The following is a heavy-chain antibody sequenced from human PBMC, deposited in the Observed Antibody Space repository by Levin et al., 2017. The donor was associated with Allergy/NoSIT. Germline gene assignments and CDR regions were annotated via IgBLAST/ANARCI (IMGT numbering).Heavy chain of an antibody. V-gene: IGHV4-38-2*01. J-gene: IGHJ4*02. D-gene: IGHD2-2*01. CDR2: VYHSSGST. Sequence: SETLSLTCAVSGYSISSGYYWGWIRQPPGKGLEWIGSVYHSSGSTYYNPSLESRVTISLDTSKNQFSLKLTSVTAADTAVYYCTGIVALTAAVYWGQGTLVTVSS. CDR1: GYSISSGYY. CDR3: TGIVALTAAVY.